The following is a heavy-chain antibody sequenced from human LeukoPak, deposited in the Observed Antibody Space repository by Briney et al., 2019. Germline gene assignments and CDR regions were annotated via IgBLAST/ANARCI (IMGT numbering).Heavy chain of an antibody. D-gene: IGHD2-15*01. CDR3: AREPLGSGYYSYYGMDV. J-gene: IGHJ6*02. Sequence: GGSLRLSCAASGFTFSSYGMHWVRQAPGKGLGWVSVIYSGGSTYYADSVKGRFTISRDNSKNTLYLQMNSLRAEDTAVYYCAREPLGSGYYSYYGMDVWGQGTTVTVSS. CDR1: GFTFSSYG. CDR2: IYSGGST. V-gene: IGHV3-53*01.